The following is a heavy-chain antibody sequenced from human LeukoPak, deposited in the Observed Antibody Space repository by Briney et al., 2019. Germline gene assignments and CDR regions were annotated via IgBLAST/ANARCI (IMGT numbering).Heavy chain of an antibody. Sequence: GASVTVSCKASGGTFSSYAISWVRQAPGQGLEWMGGIIPIFGTANYAQKLQGRVTMTTDTSTSTAYMELRSLRSDDMAVYYCARDGFVSDDFWSGYYFGWFDPWGQGTLVTVSS. CDR3: ARDGFVSDDFWSGYYFGWFDP. CDR2: IIPIFGTA. D-gene: IGHD3-3*01. J-gene: IGHJ5*02. V-gene: IGHV1-69*05. CDR1: GGTFSSYA.